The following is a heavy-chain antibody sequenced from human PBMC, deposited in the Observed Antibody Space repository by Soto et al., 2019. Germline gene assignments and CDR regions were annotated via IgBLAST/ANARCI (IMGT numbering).Heavy chain of an antibody. CDR2: IYYSGST. Sequence: PSETLSLTCTVSGGSISSGGYYWSWIRQHPGKGLEWIGYIYYSGSTYYNPSLKSRVTISVDTSKNQFSLKLSSVTAADTAVYYCARGLYTLDRNYYFDYWGQGTLVTVSS. J-gene: IGHJ4*02. D-gene: IGHD2-2*02. CDR3: ARGLYTLDRNYYFDY. CDR1: GGSISSGGYY. V-gene: IGHV4-31*03.